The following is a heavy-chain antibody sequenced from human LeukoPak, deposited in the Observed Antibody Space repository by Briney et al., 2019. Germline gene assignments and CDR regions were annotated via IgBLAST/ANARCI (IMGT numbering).Heavy chain of an antibody. J-gene: IGHJ4*02. D-gene: IGHD2-15*01. V-gene: IGHV3-11*01. CDR3: AKDPRMVAAPYYFDY. Sequence: PGGSLRLSCAASGFTFSDYNMRWIRQAPGKGLEWVSSISRSGSTKYYADSVKGRFTISRDNAKNSLFLQMNSLRAEDTAVYYCAKDPRMVAAPYYFDYWGQGTLVTVSS. CDR1: GFTFSDYN. CDR2: ISRSGSTK.